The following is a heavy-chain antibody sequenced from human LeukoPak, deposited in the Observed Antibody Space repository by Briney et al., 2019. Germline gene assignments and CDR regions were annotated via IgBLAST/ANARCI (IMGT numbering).Heavy chain of an antibody. D-gene: IGHD3-22*01. V-gene: IGHV3-7*01. CDR1: GFTFTNYW. CDR3: ARDYYDSSGYYYFDY. CDR2: IKQDRSEK. Sequence: PAGGSLRLSCAASGFTFTNYWMSWVRQAPGKGLELVANIKQDRSEKYYVDSVKGRFTISRDNAKNSLYLQMNSLRAEDTAVYYCARDYYDSSGYYYFDYWGQGTLVTVSS. J-gene: IGHJ4*02.